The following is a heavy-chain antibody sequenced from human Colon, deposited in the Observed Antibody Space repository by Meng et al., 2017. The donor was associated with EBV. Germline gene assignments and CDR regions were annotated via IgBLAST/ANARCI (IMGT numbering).Heavy chain of an antibody. CDR2: INHSGST. CDR1: GGSFSGYY. Sequence: QVQLHQWGAGLLKPSETLSLTRAVYGGSFSGYYWSWIRQPPEKGLEWIGEINHSGSTNYNPSLKSRVTISVDTSKKQFSLKLSSVTAADTAVYYCARGPGGSYYLYYFDYWGQGTLVTVSS. V-gene: IGHV4-34*01. D-gene: IGHD1-26*01. CDR3: ARGPGGSYYLYYFDY. J-gene: IGHJ4*02.